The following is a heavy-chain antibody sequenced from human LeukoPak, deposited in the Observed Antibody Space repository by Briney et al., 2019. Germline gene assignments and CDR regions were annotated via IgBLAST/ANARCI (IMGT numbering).Heavy chain of an antibody. Sequence: SETLSLTRAVSGYSISSGYYWGWIRQPPGKGLEWIGSIYHSGSTYYNPSLKSRVTISVDTSKNQFSLKLSSVTAADTAVYYCARDTYYCDSSGYSYFDYWAREPWSPSPQ. CDR1: GYSISSGYY. CDR2: IYHSGST. J-gene: IGHJ4*02. D-gene: IGHD3-22*01. V-gene: IGHV4-38-2*02. CDR3: ARDTYYCDSSGYSYFDY.